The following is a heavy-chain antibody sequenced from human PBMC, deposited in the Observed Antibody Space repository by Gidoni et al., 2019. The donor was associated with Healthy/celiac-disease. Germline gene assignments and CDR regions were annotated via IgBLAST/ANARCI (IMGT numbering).Heavy chain of an antibody. CDR3: ARAPDYDFWSGYWWFDP. J-gene: IGHJ5*02. D-gene: IGHD3-3*01. Sequence: QLVESGRGLATPGGSLRLSCASSGFTFSSYSMNWVRQAPGKGLEWVSSISISSSYIYYADSVKGRFTIARVNAKNSLYLQMNSLRAEDTAVYYCARAPDYDFWSGYWWFDPWGQGTLVTVSS. CDR2: ISISSSYI. CDR1: GFTFSSYS. V-gene: IGHV3-21*01.